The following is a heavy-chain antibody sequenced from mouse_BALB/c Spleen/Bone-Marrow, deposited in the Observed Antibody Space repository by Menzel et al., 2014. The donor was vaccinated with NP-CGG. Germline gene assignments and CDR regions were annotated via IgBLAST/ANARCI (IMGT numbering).Heavy chain of an antibody. J-gene: IGHJ3*01. D-gene: IGHD1-2*01. Sequence: EVQVVESGPVLVKPSQSLSLTCTVTAYSITSGYGWHWIRQFPGNKLEWMGYIHYSGSTHYNPSLKSRISITRDTSKNQFFLQLNSVTTEDTATYHCAREARTTAGFAYWGQGTLVTVSA. V-gene: IGHV3-1*02. CDR3: AREARTTAGFAY. CDR2: IHYSGST. CDR1: AYSITSGYG.